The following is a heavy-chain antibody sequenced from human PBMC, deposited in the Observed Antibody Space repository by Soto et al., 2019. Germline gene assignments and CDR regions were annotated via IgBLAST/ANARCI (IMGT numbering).Heavy chain of an antibody. V-gene: IGHV3-11*05. CDR3: VRETAYYFDY. D-gene: IGHD1-1*01. CDR2: ISSSGDRT. CDR1: GFTFSGYY. Sequence: QVQLVESGGGLVKPGGSLRLSCAASGFTFSGYYMSWIRQAPGKGLECISYISSSGDRTKYADSVKGRFTISRDNAKKPLYLQMNSLRAEDTAVYYCVRETAYYFDYWGQGTLVTVSS. J-gene: IGHJ4*02.